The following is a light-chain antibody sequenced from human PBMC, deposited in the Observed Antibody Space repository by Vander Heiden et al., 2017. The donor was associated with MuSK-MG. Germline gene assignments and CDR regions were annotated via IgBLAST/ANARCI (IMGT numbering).Light chain of an antibody. V-gene: IGLV1-40*01. CDR3: QSYDSSLRAWV. J-gene: IGLJ3*02. CDR2: ANS. Sequence: QSVLTQPPPASGAPGQRVPNSCTGSSSNIGAGYDVHWYQQLPGTAPKLLIYANSNRPSGVPDRFSGSKSGTSASLAITGLQAEDEADYYCQSYDSSLRAWVFGGGTKLTVL. CDR1: SSNIGAGYD.